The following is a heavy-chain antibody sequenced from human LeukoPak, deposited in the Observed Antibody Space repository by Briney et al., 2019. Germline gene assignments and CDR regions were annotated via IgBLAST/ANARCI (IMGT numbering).Heavy chain of an antibody. D-gene: IGHD5-18*01. J-gene: IGHJ4*02. CDR3: ARGGSYGLSPRNLVY. V-gene: IGHV1-2*02. CDR1: GYTFTGYY. Sequence: GASVKVSCKASGYTFTGYYMHWVRQAPGQGLEWMGWINPNSGGTNYAQKFQGRVTMTRDTSISTAYMELSRLRSDDTAVYYCARGGSYGLSPRNLVYWGQGTLVTVSS. CDR2: INPNSGGT.